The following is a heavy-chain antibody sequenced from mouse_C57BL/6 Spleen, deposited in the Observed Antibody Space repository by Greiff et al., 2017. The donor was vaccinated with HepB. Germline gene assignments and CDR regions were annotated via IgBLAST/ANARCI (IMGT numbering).Heavy chain of an antibody. CDR1: GFTFSDYY. Sequence: DVMLVESEGGLVQPGSSMKLSCTASGFTFSDYYMAWVRQVPEKGLEWVANINYDGSSTYYLDSLKSRFIISRDNAKNILYLQMSSLKSEYTATYYCARVYYDYYHYYAMDYWGQGTSVTVSS. CDR3: ARVYYDYYHYYAMDY. J-gene: IGHJ4*01. V-gene: IGHV5-16*01. CDR2: INYDGSST. D-gene: IGHD2-4*01.